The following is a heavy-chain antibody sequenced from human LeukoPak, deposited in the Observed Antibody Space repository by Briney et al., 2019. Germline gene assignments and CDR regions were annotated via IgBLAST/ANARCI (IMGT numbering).Heavy chain of an antibody. CDR2: ISAYNGNT. J-gene: IGHJ5*02. D-gene: IGHD2-2*01. CDR1: GYTFTSYG. Sequence: GASVKVSCKASGYTFTSYGISWVRQAPGQGLEWMGWISAYNGNTNYAQKLQGRVTMTTDTSTSTAYMELGSLRSDDTAVYYCARGRGVVPAAIRVWFDPWGQGTLVTLSS. CDR3: ARGRGVVPAAIRVWFDP. V-gene: IGHV1-18*01.